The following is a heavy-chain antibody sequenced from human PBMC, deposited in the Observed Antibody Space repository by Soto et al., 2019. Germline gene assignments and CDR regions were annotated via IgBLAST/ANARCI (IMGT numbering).Heavy chain of an antibody. CDR1: GYTFTGYY. Sequence: QVQLVQSGAEVKKPGAAVKVSCKAAGYTFTGYYMHWVRQAPGPGLEWMGWINPNSGGTNYAQKFQGRVTMTRDTSISTAYMELSRLRSDDTAVYYCARFYYYDIIAGDDAFDIWGQGTMVTVSS. CDR3: ARFYYYDIIAGDDAFDI. V-gene: IGHV1-2*02. J-gene: IGHJ3*02. CDR2: INPNSGGT. D-gene: IGHD3-22*01.